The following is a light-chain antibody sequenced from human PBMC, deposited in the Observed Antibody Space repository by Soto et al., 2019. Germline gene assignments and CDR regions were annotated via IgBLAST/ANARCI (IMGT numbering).Light chain of an antibody. V-gene: IGKV1-33*01. Sequence: DLQMTQSPSSLSASVGDRITITCQARQDISNYLNWYQQKPGKAPKLLIDDAANLETGGPSMFRRSGSGTDFTFTISSLQPEDIVAYYCQQYDYLPLTFGGGTKVEIK. CDR3: QQYDYLPLT. CDR1: QDISNY. J-gene: IGKJ4*01. CDR2: DAA.